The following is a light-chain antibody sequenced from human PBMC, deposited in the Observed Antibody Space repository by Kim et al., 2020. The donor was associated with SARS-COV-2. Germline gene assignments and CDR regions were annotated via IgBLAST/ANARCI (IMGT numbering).Light chain of an antibody. CDR2: DVS. V-gene: IGLV2-14*01. CDR3: SSYTSSSTFYV. Sequence: QSALTQPASVSGSPGQSITISCTGTSSDVGGYNYVSWYQQHPGKAPKLMIYDVSKRPSGVSNRFSGSKSGYTASLTISGLQAEDEADYYCSSYTSSSTFYVFGTGTKVTVL. CDR1: SSDVGGYNY. J-gene: IGLJ1*01.